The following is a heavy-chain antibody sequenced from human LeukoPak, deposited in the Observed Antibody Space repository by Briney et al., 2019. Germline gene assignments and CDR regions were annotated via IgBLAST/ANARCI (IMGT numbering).Heavy chain of an antibody. CDR3: ARTVYGDWFYFDY. J-gene: IGHJ4*02. V-gene: IGHV4-39*07. Sequence: SRSYMGWIRQPPGKGLEWIGSIYYSGSTYYNPSLKSRVTISVDTSKNQFSLKLSSVTAADTAVYYCARTVYGDWFYFDYWGQGTLVTVSS. D-gene: IGHD4-17*01. CDR1: SRSY. CDR2: IYYSGST.